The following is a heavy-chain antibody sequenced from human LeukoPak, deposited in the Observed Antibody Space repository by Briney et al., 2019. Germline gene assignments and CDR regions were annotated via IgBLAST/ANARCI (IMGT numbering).Heavy chain of an antibody. CDR1: GGSLSTYY. Sequence: SETLSLTCTVSGGSLSTYYWSWIRQPPGKTLEWIGYVYNSGSTNYNPSLKSRVTISVDTSMKQLSLKLTSVTAADTAVYYCARQTTRFCSGGTCYSNFAFDMWGQGTMVIVSS. D-gene: IGHD2-15*01. CDR3: ARQTTRFCSGGTCYSNFAFDM. CDR2: VYNSGST. J-gene: IGHJ3*02. V-gene: IGHV4-59*08.